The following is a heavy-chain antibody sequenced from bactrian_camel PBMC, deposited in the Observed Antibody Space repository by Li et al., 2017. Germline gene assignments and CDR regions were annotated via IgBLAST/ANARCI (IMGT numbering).Heavy chain of an antibody. CDR3: AKTGEAFYYNY. J-gene: IGHJ4*01. CDR2: IDSDGTA. V-gene: IGHV3S6*01. CDR1: GYTYSTYC. D-gene: IGHD5*01. Sequence: HVQLVESGGGSVQAGGSLRLSCEVSGYTYSTYCMAWFRQAPGKVRNEREGVASIDSDGTANYVDSVKGRFTISRDNAKNTLYLQLSDLKIEDTGLYYCAKTGEAFYYNYRGQGTQVTVS.